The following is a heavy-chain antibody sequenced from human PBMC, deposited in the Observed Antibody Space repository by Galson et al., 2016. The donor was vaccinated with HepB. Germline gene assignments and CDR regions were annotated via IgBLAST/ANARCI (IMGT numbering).Heavy chain of an antibody. J-gene: IGHJ4*02. CDR3: AREGSGMTSFGVAFDF. CDR2: VTGGSNFI. CDR1: GFTFSSYS. V-gene: IGHV3-21*01. Sequence: SLRLSCAASGFTFSSYSMHWVRQAPGKGLEWVSSVTGGSNFINYSDSVKGRFTISRDNAKNSLYLQMDRLRVEDTGVYYCAREGSGMTSFGVAFDFWGQGTRLTVSS. D-gene: IGHD3-3*01.